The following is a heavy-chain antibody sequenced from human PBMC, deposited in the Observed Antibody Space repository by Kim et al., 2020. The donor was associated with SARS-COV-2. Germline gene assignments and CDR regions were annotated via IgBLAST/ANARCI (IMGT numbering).Heavy chain of an antibody. D-gene: IGHD3-22*01. Sequence: GGSLRLSCAASGFTFSSYSMNWVRQAPGKGLEWVSSISSSSSYIYYADSVKGRFTISRDNAKNSLYLQMNSLRAEDTAVYYCARSYHPTYYYDSSGYYPGYFQHWGQGTLVTVSS. V-gene: IGHV3-21*01. CDR2: ISSSSSYI. CDR1: GFTFSSYS. J-gene: IGHJ1*01. CDR3: ARSYHPTYYYDSSGYYPGYFQH.